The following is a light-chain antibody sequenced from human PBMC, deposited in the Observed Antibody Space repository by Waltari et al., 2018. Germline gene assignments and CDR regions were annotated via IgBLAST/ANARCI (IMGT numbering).Light chain of an antibody. J-gene: IGLJ3*02. CDR3: QTWGTGAV. CDR2: FNSDGSH. Sequence: QLVLTQSPSASASLGAPFKPTCTPTSAHTTSAVPGHQQQPERGPRFLMRFNSDGSHTKGDGIPDRFSGSTSGAERYLSISSLQAEDEGDYYCQTWGTGAVFGGGTKLTVL. V-gene: IGLV4-69*01. CDR1: SAHTTSA.